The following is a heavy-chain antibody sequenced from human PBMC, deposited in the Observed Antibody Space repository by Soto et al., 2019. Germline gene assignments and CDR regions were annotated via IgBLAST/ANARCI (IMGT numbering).Heavy chain of an antibody. D-gene: IGHD3-3*01. J-gene: IGHJ5*02. CDR2: FDPEDGET. CDR3: ATGFWSGYYSYNWFDP. CDR1: GYTFTSYD. Sequence: ASVKVSCKASGYTFTSYDINWVRQAPGKGLEWMGGFDPEDGETIYAQKFQGRVTMTEDTSTDTAYMELSSLRSEDTAVYYCATGFWSGYYSYNWFDPWGQGTLVTVSS. V-gene: IGHV1-24*01.